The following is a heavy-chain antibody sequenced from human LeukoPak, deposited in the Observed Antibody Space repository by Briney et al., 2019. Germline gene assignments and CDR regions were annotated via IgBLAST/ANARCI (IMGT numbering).Heavy chain of an antibody. CDR2: IKSKTVGGTT. J-gene: IGHJ4*02. CDR1: GFTFSNAW. D-gene: IGHD1-1*01. CDR3: ARNWRIDY. V-gene: IGHV3-15*01. Sequence: GGSLRLSCAASGFTFSNAWMSWVRQAPGKGLEWVGRIKSKTVGGTTDYAAPVKGRFTISRDNAKNSLYLQMNSLRAEDTAVYYCARNWRIDYWGQGTLVTVSS.